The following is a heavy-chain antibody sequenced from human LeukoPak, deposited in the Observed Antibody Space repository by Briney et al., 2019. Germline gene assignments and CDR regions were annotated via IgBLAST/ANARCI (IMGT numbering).Heavy chain of an antibody. CDR1: GGTFSSYA. D-gene: IGHD5-24*01. CDR3: AKSRDGYNPTDY. V-gene: IGHV1-46*01. CDR2: INPSGGST. J-gene: IGHJ4*02. Sequence: ASVKVSCKASGGTFSSYAISWVRQAPGQGLEWMGIINPSGGSTSYAQKFQGRVTMTRDTSTSTVYMELSSLRSEDTAVYYCAKSRDGYNPTDYWGQGTLVTVSS.